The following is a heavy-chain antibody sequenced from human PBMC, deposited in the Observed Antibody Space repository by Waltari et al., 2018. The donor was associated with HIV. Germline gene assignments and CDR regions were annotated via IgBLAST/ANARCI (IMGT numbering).Heavy chain of an antibody. CDR1: VFSFGPFG. D-gene: IGHD6-13*01. V-gene: IGHV3-30*02. CDR2: IPYDGTDE. Sequence: VRLVESGGGVIHPGGSLSFPCAACVFSFGPFGLPWVRQAPGRGLEWLAFIPYDGTDEYYLESVKARFTISRDNSKNTLFLQMSGLRTDDTAFYFCAKDLKARGIDPSLLDTWGQGTLVTVSS. J-gene: IGHJ1*01. CDR3: AKDLKARGIDPSLLDT.